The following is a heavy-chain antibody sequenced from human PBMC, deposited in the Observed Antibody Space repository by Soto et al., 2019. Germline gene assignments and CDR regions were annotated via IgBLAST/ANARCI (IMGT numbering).Heavy chain of an antibody. CDR1: GGSISSGGYY. V-gene: IGHV4-31*03. J-gene: IGHJ4*02. Sequence: QVQLQESGSGLVKPSQTLSLTCTVSGGSISSGGYYWNWIRQHPGKGLEWIGYIYYSGRTYYNPSLKSRVTMSVDTSKNQFSLKLSSVTAADTAVYYCARLRLAHYSDDSGEIDYWGQGTLVTVSS. CDR3: ARLRLAHYSDDSGEIDY. CDR2: IYYSGRT. D-gene: IGHD3-22*01.